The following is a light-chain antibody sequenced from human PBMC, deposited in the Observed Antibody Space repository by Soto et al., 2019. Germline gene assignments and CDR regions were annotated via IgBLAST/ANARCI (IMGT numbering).Light chain of an antibody. Sequence: IVLTQSPGTQASSPGERATRSCRASHAIDNTLAWCQRRAGQAPRLLSYGASSRPTGMPDSFSGSGSGTDFTLTISRREPEDFAVYYCQQYGSSPWTFGQGTKVDIK. CDR1: HAIDNT. CDR3: QQYGSSPWT. J-gene: IGKJ1*01. CDR2: GAS. V-gene: IGKV3-20*01.